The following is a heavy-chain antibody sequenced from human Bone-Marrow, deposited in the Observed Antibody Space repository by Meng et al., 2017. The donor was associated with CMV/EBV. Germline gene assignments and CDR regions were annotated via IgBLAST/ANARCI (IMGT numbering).Heavy chain of an antibody. D-gene: IGHD1-26*01. J-gene: IGHJ4*02. CDR3: ARDRDYSGSYYFDY. CDR2: ISYDGSNK. V-gene: IGHV3-30-3*01. Sequence: GESLKISCAASGFTFSSYAMHWVRKAPGKGLEWVAVISYDGSNKYYADSVKGRFTISRDNSKNTLYLQMNSLRAEDTAVYYCARDRDYSGSYYFDYWGQGTLVTVSS. CDR1: GFTFSSYA.